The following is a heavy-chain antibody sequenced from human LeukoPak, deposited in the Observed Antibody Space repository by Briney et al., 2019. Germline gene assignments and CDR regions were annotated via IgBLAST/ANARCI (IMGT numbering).Heavy chain of an antibody. Sequence: GGSLRLSCAASGFIVSSNYMSWVRQAPGKGLEWVSVIYSGGFTDYADSVKGRFAISRDNSKNTLYFQMNNLRAEDTAVYYCTRGRYFDLWGRGILVTVSS. V-gene: IGHV3-53*01. CDR1: GFIVSSNY. CDR3: TRGRYFDL. CDR2: IYSGGFT. J-gene: IGHJ2*01.